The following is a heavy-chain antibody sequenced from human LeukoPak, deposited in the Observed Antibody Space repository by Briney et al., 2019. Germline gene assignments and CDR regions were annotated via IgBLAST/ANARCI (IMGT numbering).Heavy chain of an antibody. CDR3: ARGFGESSHAFDI. D-gene: IGHD3-10*01. CDR1: GFTFSSYA. Sequence: GRSLRLSCAASGFTFSSYAVHWVRQPPGKGLEWVTIISYDGSEEYYADSVKGRFTISRDNSKNTLYLQMNSLRAEDTVVYYCARGFGESSHAFDIWGRGTMVTVSS. V-gene: IGHV3-30-3*01. J-gene: IGHJ3*02. CDR2: ISYDGSEE.